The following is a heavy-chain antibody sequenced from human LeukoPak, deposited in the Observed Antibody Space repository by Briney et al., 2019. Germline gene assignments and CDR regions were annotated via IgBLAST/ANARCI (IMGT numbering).Heavy chain of an antibody. CDR2: ITPMFGTA. V-gene: IGHV1-69*13. CDR3: AREWGHDTSGYFFGY. Sequence: SVKVSCKASGGTFISYAISWVRQAPGQGLEWMGGITPMFGTANYAQKFQGRVTITADESTSTAYMELSSLRSEDTAVYYCAREWGHDTSGYFFGYWGQGTLVTVSS. D-gene: IGHD3-22*01. J-gene: IGHJ4*02. CDR1: GGTFISYA.